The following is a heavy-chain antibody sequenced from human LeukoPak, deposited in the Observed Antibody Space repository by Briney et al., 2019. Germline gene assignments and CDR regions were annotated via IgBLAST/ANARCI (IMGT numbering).Heavy chain of an antibody. CDR3: ARNYYGSGSYYY. J-gene: IGHJ4*02. D-gene: IGHD3-10*01. V-gene: IGHV4-34*01. CDR2: INHSGST. Sequence: PETLSLTCAVYGGSFSGYYWSWIRQPPGKGLEWIGEINHSGSTNYNPSLKSRVTISVDTSKNQFSLKLSSVTAADTAVYYCARNYYGSGSYYYWGQGTLVTVSS. CDR1: GGSFSGYY.